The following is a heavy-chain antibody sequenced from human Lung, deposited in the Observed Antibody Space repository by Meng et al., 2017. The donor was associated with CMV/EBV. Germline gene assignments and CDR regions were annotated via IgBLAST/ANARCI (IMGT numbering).Heavy chain of an antibody. D-gene: IGHD7-27*01. J-gene: IGHJ4*02. Sequence: KLVEXXXGLVQPGXSLRLSCVASGFTFSSYWMSWVRQAPGKGLEWVAVIKGDGSEKYYADSVKGRFTVSRDNSKNSLFLQMNSLRVDDTDVYYCARDWGDYWGQGTLVTVAS. CDR3: ARDWGDY. CDR1: GFTFSSYW. V-gene: IGHV3-7*04. CDR2: IKGDGSEK.